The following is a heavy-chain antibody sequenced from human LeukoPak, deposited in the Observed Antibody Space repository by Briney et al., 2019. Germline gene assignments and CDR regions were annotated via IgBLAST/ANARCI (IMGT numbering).Heavy chain of an antibody. V-gene: IGHV1-69-2*01. Sequence: ASVKISCNVSGYTFTDYYMHWVQQAPGKGLEWMGLVDPEDGETIYAEKFRGRVTITADTSTDTAYMELSSLRSEDTAVYYCATAVSGSYRDAFDIWGQGTMVTVSS. CDR1: GYTFTDYY. CDR2: VDPEDGET. J-gene: IGHJ3*02. D-gene: IGHD1-26*01. CDR3: ATAVSGSYRDAFDI.